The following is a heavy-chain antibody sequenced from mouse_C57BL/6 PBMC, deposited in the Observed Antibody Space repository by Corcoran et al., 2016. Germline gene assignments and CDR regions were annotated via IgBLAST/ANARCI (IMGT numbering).Heavy chain of an antibody. CDR2: INTYSGVP. CDR1: GYTFTTYG. Sequence: QIQLVQSGPELKKPGETVKISCKASGYTFTTYGMSWVKQAPGKGLKWMGWINTYSGVPTYADDFKGRFAFSLETSASTAYLQINNLKNEDTATYFCARPYYAMDYWGQGTSVTVSS. V-gene: IGHV9-3*01. CDR3: ARPYYAMDY. J-gene: IGHJ4*01.